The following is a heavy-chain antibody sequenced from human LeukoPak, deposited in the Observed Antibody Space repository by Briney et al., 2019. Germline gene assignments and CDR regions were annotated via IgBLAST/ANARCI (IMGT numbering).Heavy chain of an antibody. CDR2: INPNSGGT. Sequence: ASVKVSCKASGYTFTGYYMHWERQAPGQGLEWMGWINPNSGGTNYAQKFQGRVTMTRDTSISTAYMELSRLRSDDTAVYYCARDLPREDAFDIWGQGTMVTVSS. D-gene: IGHD3-10*01. CDR1: GYTFTGYY. CDR3: ARDLPREDAFDI. V-gene: IGHV1-2*02. J-gene: IGHJ3*02.